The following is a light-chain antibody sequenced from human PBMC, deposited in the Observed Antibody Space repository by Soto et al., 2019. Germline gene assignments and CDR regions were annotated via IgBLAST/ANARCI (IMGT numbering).Light chain of an antibody. J-gene: IGLJ3*02. Sequence: QSAPTQPPSASGSPGQSATISCTGTSSDVGGYNYVSWYQQYPGKAPKLMIYEFSKRPSEIPDRFSGSKSGNTASLTVSGRQAEDEAYYYCSSYAGSSTWVFGGGTKLTVL. V-gene: IGLV2-8*01. CDR1: SSDVGGYNY. CDR2: EFS. CDR3: SSYAGSSTWV.